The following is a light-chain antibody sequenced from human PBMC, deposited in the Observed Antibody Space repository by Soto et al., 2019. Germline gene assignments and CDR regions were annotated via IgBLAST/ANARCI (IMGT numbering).Light chain of an antibody. J-gene: IGKJ4*01. CDR2: DAS. V-gene: IGKV1D-13*01. Sequence: IQLTQSPSSLSASVGDRVTITCRAGQDISSALAWYQQKPGKAPKLLLYDASSLDAGVPSRFSGSGSGTDFTLSLTSLRPEDFATYHCQQFNDFPLTFGGGTKVQIK. CDR1: QDISSA. CDR3: QQFNDFPLT.